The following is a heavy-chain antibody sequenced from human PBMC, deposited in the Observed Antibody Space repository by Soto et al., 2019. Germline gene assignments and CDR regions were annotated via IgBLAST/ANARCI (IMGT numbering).Heavy chain of an antibody. Sequence: QVQLVESGGGLVKPGGSLRLSCAASGFTFSDYYMNWIRQAPGKGLEWVSYISSSGTTIYYADSVKGRFTISRDNAKNSLFLQMNSRRAEDTALYYCARGHSIFYGMDVWGQGTTVTVSS. D-gene: IGHD2-21*01. CDR2: ISSSGTTI. CDR1: GFTFSDYY. J-gene: IGHJ6*02. CDR3: ARGHSIFYGMDV. V-gene: IGHV3-11*04.